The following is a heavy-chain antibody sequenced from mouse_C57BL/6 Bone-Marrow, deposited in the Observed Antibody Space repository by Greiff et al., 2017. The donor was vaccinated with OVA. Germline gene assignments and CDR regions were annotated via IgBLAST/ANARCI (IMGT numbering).Heavy chain of an antibody. V-gene: IGHV5-4*01. CDR1: GFTFSSYA. D-gene: IGHD1-1*01. CDR2: ISDGGSYT. CDR3: ARVYYGSSYGWYFDV. J-gene: IGHJ1*03. Sequence: EVQRVESGGGLVKPGGSLKLSCAASGFTFSSYAMSWVRQTPEKRLEWVATISDGGSYTYYPDNVKGRFTISRDNAKNNLYLQMSHLKSEDTAMYYCARVYYGSSYGWYFDVWGTGTTVTVSS.